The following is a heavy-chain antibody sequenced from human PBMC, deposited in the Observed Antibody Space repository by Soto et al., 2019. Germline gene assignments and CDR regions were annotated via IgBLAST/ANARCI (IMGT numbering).Heavy chain of an antibody. D-gene: IGHD1-1*01. CDR3: AKEGLYKTLDY. Sequence: QVQLVESVGGVVQPGRSRRLSCATSGFTFKSYGMHWVRQSPGKGLEWVAVISYDGNNKYYADSVKGRFTISRDIPTNTLYIQLNSLRAEDTAVYYCAKEGLYKTLDYWGQGTLVTVSS. J-gene: IGHJ4*02. V-gene: IGHV3-30*18. CDR2: ISYDGNNK. CDR1: GFTFKSYG.